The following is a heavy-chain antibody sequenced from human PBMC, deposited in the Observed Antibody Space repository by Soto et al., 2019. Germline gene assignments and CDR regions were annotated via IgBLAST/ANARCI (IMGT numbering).Heavy chain of an antibody. Sequence: GGSLRLSCAASGFTFSSYAMHWVRQAPGKGLEWVAVISYDGSNKYYADSVKGRFTISRDNSKNTLYLQMNSLRAEDTAVYYCARDLTKGYGSGKNYYYYGMDVWGQGTTVTVSS. CDR1: GFTFSSYA. CDR3: ARDLTKGYGSGKNYYYYGMDV. J-gene: IGHJ6*02. CDR2: ISYDGSNK. D-gene: IGHD3-10*01. V-gene: IGHV3-30-3*01.